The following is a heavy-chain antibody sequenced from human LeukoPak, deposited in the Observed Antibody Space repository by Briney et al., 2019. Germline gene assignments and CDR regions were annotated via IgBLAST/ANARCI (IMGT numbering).Heavy chain of an antibody. V-gene: IGHV1-3*01. CDR3: ARDSSRYGDYDY. CDR2: INAGNGNT. CDR1: GYTFTSYA. Sequence: GASVKVSCKASGYTFTSYAMHWVRQAPGQRLEWMGWINAGNGNTKYSQKFQGRVTITGDTSASTAYMELSSLRSEDTAVYYCARDSSRYGDYDYWGQGTLVTVSS. J-gene: IGHJ4*02. D-gene: IGHD4-17*01.